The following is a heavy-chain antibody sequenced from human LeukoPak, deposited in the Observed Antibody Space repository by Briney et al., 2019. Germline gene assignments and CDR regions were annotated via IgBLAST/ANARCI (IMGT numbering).Heavy chain of an antibody. CDR2: INPNTGGT. CDR1: GYTFTGYY. D-gene: IGHD4/OR15-4a*01. CDR3: ASGDYGDPPLNY. J-gene: IGHJ4*02. V-gene: IGHV1-2*02. Sequence: ASVKVSCKASGYTFTGYYMHWVRQAPGQGLERMGWINPNTGGTNYAQKFQGRVTMTRDTSISTAYMELSRLRSDDTAVYYCASGDYGDPPLNYWGQGTLVTVSS.